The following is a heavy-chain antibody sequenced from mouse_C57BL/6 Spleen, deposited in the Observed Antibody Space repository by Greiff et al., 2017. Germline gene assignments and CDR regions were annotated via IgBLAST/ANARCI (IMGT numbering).Heavy chain of an antibody. V-gene: IGHV1-15*01. Sequence: QVQLQQSGAELVRPGASVTLSCKASGYTFTDYEMHWVKQTPVHGLEWIGAIDPETGGTAYNQKFKGKAILTADKSSSTAYMELRSLTSEDSAVYYCTRSDYGSSYVGYWGQGTTLTVSS. CDR2: IDPETGGT. J-gene: IGHJ2*01. D-gene: IGHD1-1*01. CDR1: GYTFTDYE. CDR3: TRSDYGSSYVGY.